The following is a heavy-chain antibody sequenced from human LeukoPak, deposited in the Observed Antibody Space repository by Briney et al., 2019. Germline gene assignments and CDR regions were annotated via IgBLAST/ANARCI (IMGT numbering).Heavy chain of an antibody. CDR3: ARGGYYYYYYMDV. CDR1: GFTVSSNY. J-gene: IGHJ6*03. Sequence: QSGGSLRLSCAASGFTVSSNYMSWVRQAPGKGLEWVSVIYSGGSTYYADSVKGRFTISRDNSKNTLYLQMNSLRAEDTAVYYCARGGYYYYYYMDVWGKGTSVTISS. V-gene: IGHV3-66*01. CDR2: IYSGGST. D-gene: IGHD3-16*01.